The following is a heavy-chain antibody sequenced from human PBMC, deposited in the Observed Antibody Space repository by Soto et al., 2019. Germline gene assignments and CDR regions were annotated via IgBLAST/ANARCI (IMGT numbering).Heavy chain of an antibody. Sequence: GGSLRLSCAASGFTFSSYAMHWVHQAPGKGLEYVSAISSNGGSTYYANSVKGRFTISRDNSKNRLYLQMGSLRAEDMAVYYCARDGYSSSWGYFDYWGQGTLVTVSS. J-gene: IGHJ4*02. CDR2: ISSNGGST. D-gene: IGHD6-13*01. V-gene: IGHV3-64*01. CDR1: GFTFSSYA. CDR3: ARDGYSSSWGYFDY.